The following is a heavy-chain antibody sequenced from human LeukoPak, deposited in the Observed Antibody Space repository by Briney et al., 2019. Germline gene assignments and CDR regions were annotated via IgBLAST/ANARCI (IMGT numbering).Heavy chain of an antibody. Sequence: SVKVSCKASGGTFSSYAISWVRQAPGQGLEWMGGIIPIFGTANYAQKFQGRVTITADESTSTAYMELSSLRPEDTAVYYCGRDLAYCGGDWYSGSFYIWGQGAMVTVSS. D-gene: IGHD2-21*01. J-gene: IGHJ3*02. V-gene: IGHV1-69*01. CDR1: GGTFSSYA. CDR2: IIPIFGTA. CDR3: GRDLAYCGGDWYSGSFYI.